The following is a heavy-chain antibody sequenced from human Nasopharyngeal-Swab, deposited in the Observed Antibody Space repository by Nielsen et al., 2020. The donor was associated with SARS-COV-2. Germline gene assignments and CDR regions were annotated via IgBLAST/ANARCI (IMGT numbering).Heavy chain of an antibody. CDR3: ARAHSYSGGWYPGAE. Sequence: GESLKISCAASGFTVSSNYMSWVRQAPGKGLEWVSVIYSGGSTYYADSVKGRFTISRDNSKNTLYLQMNSLRAEDTAVYYCARAHSYSGGWYPGAEWGQGTLVTVSS. J-gene: IGHJ4*02. CDR2: IYSGGST. D-gene: IGHD6-19*01. CDR1: GFTVSSNY. V-gene: IGHV3-53*01.